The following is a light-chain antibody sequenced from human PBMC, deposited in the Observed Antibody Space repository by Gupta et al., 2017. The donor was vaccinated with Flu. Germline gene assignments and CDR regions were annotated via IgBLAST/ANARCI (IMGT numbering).Light chain of an antibody. Sequence: GDRVTIPCRASEGIVTYLHWHPQKPGKGPKLLIYGASKSYSGVPSRFTGSGFGTEFTLTINNLQPEDFATYYCQQSHSNPRTFGQGTRV. CDR2: GAS. J-gene: IGKJ1*01. V-gene: IGKV1-39*01. CDR3: QQSHSNPRT. CDR1: EGIVTY.